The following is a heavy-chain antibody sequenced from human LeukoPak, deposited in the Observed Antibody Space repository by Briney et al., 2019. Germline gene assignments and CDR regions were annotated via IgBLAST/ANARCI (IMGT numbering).Heavy chain of an antibody. J-gene: IGHJ4*02. V-gene: IGHV3-23*01. CDR2: ISGGGDLT. CDR1: GFRFSSYA. CDR3: AKRGVVIRVILVGFHKEAYYFDS. D-gene: IGHD3-22*01. Sequence: GGSLRLSSAASGFRFSSYAMSWVRQAPGKGLEWVSAISGGGDLTYSADSVKGRFTISRDNPKNTLILQMNSLRPEDTAVYFCAKRGVVIRVILVGFHKEAYYFDSWGQGALVTVSS.